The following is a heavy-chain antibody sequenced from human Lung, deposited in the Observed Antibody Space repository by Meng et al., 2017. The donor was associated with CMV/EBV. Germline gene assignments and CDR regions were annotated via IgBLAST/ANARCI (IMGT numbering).Heavy chain of an antibody. CDR3: VRENYRQYYYYGMDV. D-gene: IGHD1-7*01. CDR1: GFTFSSYW. J-gene: IGHJ6*02. CDR2: IKSDGSSS. V-gene: IGHV3-74*01. Sequence: SCVASGFTFSSYWMHWVRQAPGKGLVWVSRIKSDGSSSAYADSVRGRFTISRENAKNTLYLQMNSLRADDTAVYYCVRENYRQYYYYGMDVWGQGXTVTVSS.